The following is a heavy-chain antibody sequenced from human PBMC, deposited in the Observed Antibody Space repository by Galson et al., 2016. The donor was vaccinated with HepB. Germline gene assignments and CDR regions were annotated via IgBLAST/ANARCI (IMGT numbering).Heavy chain of an antibody. D-gene: IGHD6-13*01. CDR3: ARQYSSTWYIKEYYFDY. V-gene: IGHV5-51*01. CDR2: IYPGDSDT. Sequence: QSGAEVKKPGESLKISCKGSGYSFTSYWIGWVRQMPGKGLEWMGIIYPGDSDTRYSPSFQGQVTISADKSISTAHLQWSSLKASDTAMYYCARQYSSTWYIKEYYFDYWGQGTLVTVSS. J-gene: IGHJ4*02. CDR1: GYSFTSYW.